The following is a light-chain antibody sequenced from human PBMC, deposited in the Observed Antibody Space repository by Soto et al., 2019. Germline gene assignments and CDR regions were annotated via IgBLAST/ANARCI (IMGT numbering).Light chain of an antibody. CDR3: LLSYSGAAV. V-gene: IGLV7-46*01. CDR1: TGAVTSGHY. Sequence: QAVVTQERSLTVSPGGTVTLPCGSSTGAVTSGHYPYWFQQKPGQAPRTPIYDTSNKHSWTPARFSGSLLGGKAALTLSGAQPEDEAEYYCLLSYSGAAVFGGGTQLTVL. J-gene: IGLJ7*01. CDR2: DTS.